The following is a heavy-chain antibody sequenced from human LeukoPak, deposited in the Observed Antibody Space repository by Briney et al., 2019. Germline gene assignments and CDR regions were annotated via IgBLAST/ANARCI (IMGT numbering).Heavy chain of an antibody. CDR2: IIPIFGTA. D-gene: IGHD2-21*02. CDR3: ASSEGRYCGGDCYFPPFDY. V-gene: IGHV1-69*13. J-gene: IGHJ4*02. CDR1: GGTFSSYA. Sequence: GASVTVSCTASGGTFSSYAISWVRQAPGQGLEWMGGIIPIFGTANYAQKFQGRVTITADESTSTAYMELSSLRSEDTAVYYCASSEGRYCGGDCYFPPFDYWGQGTLVTVSS.